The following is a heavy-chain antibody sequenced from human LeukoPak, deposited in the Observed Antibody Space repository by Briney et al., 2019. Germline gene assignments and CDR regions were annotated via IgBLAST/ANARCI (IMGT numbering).Heavy chain of an antibody. J-gene: IGHJ6*02. CDR3: ARLDGYVTTGYYYYYYGMDV. D-gene: IGHD3-22*01. CDR1: GGSISSYY. CDR2: IYYSGST. V-gene: IGHV4-59*01. Sequence: SETLSLTCTVSGGSISSYYWSWIRQPPGKGLEWIGYIYYSGSTNYNPSLKSRVTISVDTSKNQFSLKLSSVTAADTAVYYCARLDGYVTTGYYYYYYGMDVWSQGTTVTVSS.